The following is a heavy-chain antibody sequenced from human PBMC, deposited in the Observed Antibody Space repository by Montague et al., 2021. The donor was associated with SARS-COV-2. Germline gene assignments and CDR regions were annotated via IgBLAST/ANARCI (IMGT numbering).Heavy chain of an antibody. D-gene: IGHD6-13*01. CDR1: GGSISSSSYY. J-gene: IGHJ4*02. V-gene: IGHV4-39*07. Sequence: SETLSLTCTVSGGSISSSSYYWGWIRQPPGKGLEWIGTISYSGSTYHNPSLHSRVAISVDTSKKRFSLRLTSVTAADTAVYFCARDHYHSSWFKYWGPGTLVTVSS. CDR3: ARDHYHSSWFKY. CDR2: ISYSGST.